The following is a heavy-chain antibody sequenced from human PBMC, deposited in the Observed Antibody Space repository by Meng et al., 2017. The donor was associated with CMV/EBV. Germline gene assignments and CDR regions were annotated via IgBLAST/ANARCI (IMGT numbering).Heavy chain of an antibody. D-gene: IGHD2-2*01. J-gene: IGHJ5*02. CDR1: GGSISSSSYY. V-gene: IGHV4-39*01. CDR3: ARHGRVVPAAYNWFDP. Sequence: GPLRLSCTVSGGSISSSSYYWGWIRQPPGKGLEWIGSIYYSGSTYYNPSLKSRVTISVDTSKNQFSLKLSSVTAADTAVYYCARHGRVVPAAYNWFDPWGQGTLVTVSS. CDR2: IYYSGST.